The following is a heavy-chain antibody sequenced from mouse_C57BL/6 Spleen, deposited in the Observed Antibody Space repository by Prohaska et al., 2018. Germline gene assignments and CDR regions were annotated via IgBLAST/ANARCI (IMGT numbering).Heavy chain of an antibody. CDR2: IDPSDSYT. V-gene: IGHV1-59*01. J-gene: IGHJ2*01. D-gene: IGHD1-1*01. Sequence: RPGQGLEWLGVIDPSDSYTNYNQKFKGKATWTVDTSSSTAYMQLSSLTSEDSAGYYCAREVRSTTVGGYFDYWGQGTTLTVSS. CDR3: AREVRSTTVGGYFDY.